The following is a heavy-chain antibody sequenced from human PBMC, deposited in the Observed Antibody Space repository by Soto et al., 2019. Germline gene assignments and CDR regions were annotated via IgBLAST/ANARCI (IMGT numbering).Heavy chain of an antibody. V-gene: IGHV5-10-1*01. D-gene: IGHD2-2*01. CDR3: ARRIIVVEAGVMGSYAVLDF. CDR2: IDPSDSYT. CDR1: GYSFTGYL. J-gene: IGHJ6*01. Sequence: PCESLKIPCKCAGYSFTGYLIICVRQMPGKGLEWMGRIDPSDSYTNYSPSFQGHVTISADKSISPAYLQWSSLKASGTAMYYCARRIIVVEAGVMGSYAVLDFLGKGTTDTVSS.